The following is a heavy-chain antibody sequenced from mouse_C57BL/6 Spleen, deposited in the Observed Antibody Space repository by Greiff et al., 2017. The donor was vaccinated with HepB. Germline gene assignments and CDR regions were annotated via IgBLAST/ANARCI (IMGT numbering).Heavy chain of an antibody. J-gene: IGHJ2*01. CDR1: GYSITSGYY. V-gene: IGHV3-6*01. CDR3: APLTGTFYFDY. D-gene: IGHD4-1*01. Sequence: VQLKESGPGLVKPSQSLSLTCSVTGYSITSGYYWNWIRQFPGNKLEWMGYISYDGSNNYNPSLKNRISITRDTSKNQFFLKLNSVTTEDTATYYCAPLTGTFYFDYWGQGTTLTVSS. CDR2: ISYDGSN.